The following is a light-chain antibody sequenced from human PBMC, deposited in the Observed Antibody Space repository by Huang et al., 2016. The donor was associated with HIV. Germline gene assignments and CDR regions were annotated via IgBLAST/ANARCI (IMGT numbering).Light chain of an antibody. J-gene: IGKJ2*01. CDR1: QRISSW. V-gene: IGKV1-5*03. Sequence: DIQMTQSPSTLSASVGDRVTITCRASQRISSWLAWYQQKPGKAPKRLIYKASSLESGLPSRFSGSGSGTEFTLTISSLQPDDFATYYCQQYNSYLYTFGQGTKLEIK. CDR2: KAS. CDR3: QQYNSYLYT.